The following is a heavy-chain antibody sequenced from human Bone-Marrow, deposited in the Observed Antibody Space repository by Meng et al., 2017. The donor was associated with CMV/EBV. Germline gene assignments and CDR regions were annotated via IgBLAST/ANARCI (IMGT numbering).Heavy chain of an antibody. V-gene: IGHV1-69*02. D-gene: IGHD3-9*01. CDR2: IFPILDIA. J-gene: IGHJ3*02. CDR1: GGTFSNCT. CDR3: ARARYYDILTGYYTDAFDI. Sequence: SVKVSCKASGGTFSNCTISWLRQAPGQGLEWMGRIFPILDIANYAQKFQGRVTITADKSTSTAYMELSSLGSEDTAVYYCARARYYDILTGYYTDAFDIWGQGTMVTVSS.